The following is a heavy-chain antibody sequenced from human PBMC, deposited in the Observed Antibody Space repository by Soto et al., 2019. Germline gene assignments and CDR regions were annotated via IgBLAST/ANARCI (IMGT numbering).Heavy chain of an antibody. CDR1: GFSFSTSS. Sequence: PGGSLRLSCAVSGFSFSTSSMTWVRQAPGKGLEWVSAITGRGDTTYYADSVRGRFTISRDNSKNTLFLQMNSLRAEDTAVYYCATIKGYLDNWGQGALVTVSS. CDR2: ITGRGDTT. CDR3: ATIKGYLDN. J-gene: IGHJ4*01. V-gene: IGHV3-23*01.